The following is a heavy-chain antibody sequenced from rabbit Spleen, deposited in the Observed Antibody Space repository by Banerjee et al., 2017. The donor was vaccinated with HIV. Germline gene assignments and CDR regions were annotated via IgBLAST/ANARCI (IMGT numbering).Heavy chain of an antibody. CDR1: GFSFSDKAV. D-gene: IGHD1-1*01. CDR2: IGSGATGNT. Sequence: QEQLVESGGGLVQPEGSLTLTCTASGFSFSDKAVMCWVRQAPGRGLEWIGCIGSGATGNTYYASWAKGRFTISKTSSTTLTLQMTSLTAADTATYFCARDTSSSFSSYGMDLWGQGTLVTVS. V-gene: IGHV1S45*01. CDR3: ARDTSSSFSSYGMDL. J-gene: IGHJ6*01.